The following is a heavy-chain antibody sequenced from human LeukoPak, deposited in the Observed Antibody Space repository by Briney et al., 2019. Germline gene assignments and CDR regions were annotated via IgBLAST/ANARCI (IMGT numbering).Heavy chain of an antibody. D-gene: IGHD3-16*01. CDR3: AKEFGLSRYGLDV. Sequence: GGSLRLSCAASGFSFSNYAMSWVRQAPGKGLEWVSGICGGGGAKYYADPVKGRFTISSDNFKTMLFLQMNSLRAEDTAVYYCAKEFGLSRYGLDVWGQGTTVTVSS. CDR1: GFSFSNYA. J-gene: IGHJ6*02. CDR2: ICGGGGAK. V-gene: IGHV3-23*01.